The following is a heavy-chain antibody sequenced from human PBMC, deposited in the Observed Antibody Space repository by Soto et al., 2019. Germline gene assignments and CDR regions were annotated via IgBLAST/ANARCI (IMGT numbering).Heavy chain of an antibody. Sequence: GVSLRLSCAASGFTFSSYAMTWVRQAPGKGLEWVSAISGSGGSTYYADSLKGRFTISRDNSKNTLYLQMNSLRAEATAVYYWGKAGGYYDSSGPRVRGKGTMVTVSS. CDR2: ISGSGGST. CDR1: GFTFSSYA. D-gene: IGHD3-22*01. V-gene: IGHV3-23*01. J-gene: IGHJ3*01. CDR3: GKAGGYYDSSGPRV.